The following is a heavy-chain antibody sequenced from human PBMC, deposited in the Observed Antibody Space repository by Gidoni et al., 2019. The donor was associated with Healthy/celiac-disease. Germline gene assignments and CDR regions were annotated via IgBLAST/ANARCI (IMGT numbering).Heavy chain of an antibody. J-gene: IGHJ2*01. V-gene: IGHV3-73*02. CDR1: GFPFRGSA. CDR2: IRSKANSYAT. CDR3: TRPTTVSAFLWYFDL. D-gene: IGHD4-17*01. Sequence: EVPLVASGGGLVQPGGSLKLSWSASGFPFRGSAMPWVRQASGKGLEWVGRIRSKANSYATAYAASVKGRFTISRDDSKNTAYLQMNSLKTEDTAVYYCTRPTTVSAFLWYFDLWGRGTLVTVSS.